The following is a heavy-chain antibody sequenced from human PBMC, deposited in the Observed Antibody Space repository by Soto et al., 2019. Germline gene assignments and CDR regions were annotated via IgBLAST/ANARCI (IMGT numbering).Heavy chain of an antibody. CDR1: GFTFSSYA. CDR3: AKDPITFGGVIAEIDY. D-gene: IGHD3-16*02. CDR2: ISGSGGST. J-gene: IGHJ4*02. V-gene: IGHV3-23*01. Sequence: GESLKISCAASGFTFSSYAMSWVRQAPGKGLEWVSAISGSGGSTYYADSVKGRFTISRDNSKNTLYLQMNSLRAEDTAVYYCAKDPITFGGVIAEIDYWGQGTLVTVSS.